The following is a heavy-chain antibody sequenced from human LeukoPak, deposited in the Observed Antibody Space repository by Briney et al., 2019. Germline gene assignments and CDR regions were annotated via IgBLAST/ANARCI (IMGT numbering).Heavy chain of an antibody. CDR1: GGSISNTNYY. D-gene: IGHD6-13*01. J-gene: IGHJ4*02. Sequence: PSETLSLTCTVSGGSISNTNYYWAWIRQPPGRGLEWIGSIYYTGTTFDNPSLKSRVTLSVDTSKNQFSLRLTSVTAADTAFYYCAREEYSSDWYGHDSWGQGTLVTVSS. CDR2: IYYTGTT. CDR3: AREEYSSDWYGHDS. V-gene: IGHV4-39*07.